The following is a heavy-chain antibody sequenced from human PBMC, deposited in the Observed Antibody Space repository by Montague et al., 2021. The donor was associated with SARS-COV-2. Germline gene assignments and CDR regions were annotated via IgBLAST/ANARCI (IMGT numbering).Heavy chain of an antibody. CDR3: ARGAGYSYGVDY. D-gene: IGHD5-18*01. CDR1: GASVSSGSHY. V-gene: IGHV4-61*01. Sequence: SETLSLTCTVSGASVSSGSHYWIWTRQPPGKGLEFIGYIYYSGSSKYNPSLKSRVTISVDTPTNQVSLKVSSATAADSAVYFCARGAGYSYGVDYWGQGTLVTVSS. J-gene: IGHJ4*02. CDR2: IYYSGSS.